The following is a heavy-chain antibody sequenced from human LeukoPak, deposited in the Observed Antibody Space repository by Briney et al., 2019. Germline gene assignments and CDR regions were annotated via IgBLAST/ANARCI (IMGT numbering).Heavy chain of an antibody. CDR2: IYTSGST. CDR1: GGSISSGSYY. V-gene: IGHV4-61*02. J-gene: IGHJ4*02. Sequence: SQTLSLTCTVSGGSISSGSYYWSWIRQPAGKGLEWIGRIYTSGSTNYNPSLKSRVTISLDTSKNQFSLKLSSVTAADTAVYYCARDFRGRYCSGGSCYSEADYWGQGTLVTVSS. CDR3: ARDFRGRYCSGGSCYSEADY. D-gene: IGHD2-15*01.